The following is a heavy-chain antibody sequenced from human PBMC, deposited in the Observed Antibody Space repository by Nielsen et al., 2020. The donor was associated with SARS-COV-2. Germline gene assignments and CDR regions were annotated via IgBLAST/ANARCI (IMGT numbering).Heavy chain of an antibody. CDR3: ARGDDCTNGVCRYGMDV. J-gene: IGHJ6*02. Sequence: ASVKVSCKASGYTFTSYGISWVRQAPGQGLEWMGWISAYNGNTNYAQKLQGRVTMTTGTSTSTAYMELRSLRSDDTAVYYCARGDDCTNGVCRYGMDVWGQGTTVTVSS. CDR1: GYTFTSYG. V-gene: IGHV1-18*01. D-gene: IGHD2-8*01. CDR2: ISAYNGNT.